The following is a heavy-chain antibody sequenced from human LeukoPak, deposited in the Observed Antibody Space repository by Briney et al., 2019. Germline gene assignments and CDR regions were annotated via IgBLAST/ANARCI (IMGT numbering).Heavy chain of an antibody. CDR3: ARELGNYYGSGSYYNLDY. J-gene: IGHJ4*02. Sequence: GSSVKVSCKASGGTFSSYAISWVRQAPGQGLEWMGRIIPIFGTANYAQKFQGRVTITTDTSTSTAYMELKSLRSDDTAVYYCARELGNYYGSGSYYNLDYWGQGTLVTVSS. CDR1: GGTFSSYA. D-gene: IGHD3-10*01. CDR2: IIPIFGTA. V-gene: IGHV1-69*05.